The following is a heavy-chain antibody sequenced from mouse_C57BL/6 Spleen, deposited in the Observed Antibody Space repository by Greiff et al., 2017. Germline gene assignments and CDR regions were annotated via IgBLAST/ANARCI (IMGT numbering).Heavy chain of an antibody. V-gene: IGHV5-4*01. J-gene: IGHJ4*01. Sequence: DVMLVESGGGLVKPGGSLKLSCAASGFTFSSYAMSWVRQTPEKRLEWVATISDGGSYTYYPDNVKGRFTISRDNAKNNLYLQMSHLKSEDTAMYYCARDQTMITTKGGYAMDYWGQGTSVTVSS. CDR3: ARDQTMITTKGGYAMDY. D-gene: IGHD2-4*01. CDR2: ISDGGSYT. CDR1: GFTFSSYA.